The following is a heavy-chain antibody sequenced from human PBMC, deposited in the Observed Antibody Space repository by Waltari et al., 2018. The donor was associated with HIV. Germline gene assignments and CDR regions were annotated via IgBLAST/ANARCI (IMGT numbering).Heavy chain of an antibody. Sequence: QVQLQESGPGLVTPSETLSLTCAVSGYSISSGYYWGWVRQSPGKGLEWIGNIHNSGSTYYNPSLKRRVTISIDTSKNQVSLGLSSVTAADTAVCYCARGPLNGYGDFVIDCWGQGTLVTVSS. CDR3: ARGPLNGYGDFVIDC. D-gene: IGHD3-10*01. CDR1: GYSISSGYY. CDR2: IHNSGST. J-gene: IGHJ4*02. V-gene: IGHV4-38-2*01.